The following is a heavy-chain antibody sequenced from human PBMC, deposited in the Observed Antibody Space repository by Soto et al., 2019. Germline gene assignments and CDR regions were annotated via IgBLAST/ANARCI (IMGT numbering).Heavy chain of an antibody. J-gene: IGHJ4*02. V-gene: IGHV1-3*01. CDR2: INAGNGNT. CDR1: GYTFTSYS. CDR3: ASRAYYGSGSYYLMFDY. D-gene: IGHD3-10*01. Sequence: ASVKVSCKASGYTFTSYSMHWVRQAPGQRLEWMGWINAGNGNTKYSQKFQDRVTITRDTSASTAYMELSSLRSEDTAVYYCASRAYYGSGSYYLMFDYWGQGTLVTVSS.